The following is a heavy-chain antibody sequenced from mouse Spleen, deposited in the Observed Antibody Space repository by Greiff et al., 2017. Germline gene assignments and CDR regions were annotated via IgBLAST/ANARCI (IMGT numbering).Heavy chain of an antibody. V-gene: IGHV14-4*01. Sequence: VQLQQSGAELVRPGASVKLSCTASGFNIKDDYMHWVKQRPEQGLEWIGWIDPENGDTEYASKFQGKATITADTSSNTAYLQLSSLTSEDTAVYYCTTPIYSRFAYWGQGTLVTVSA. J-gene: IGHJ3*01. CDR1: GFNIKDDY. CDR2: IDPENGDT. D-gene: IGHD2-1*01. CDR3: TTPIYSRFAY.